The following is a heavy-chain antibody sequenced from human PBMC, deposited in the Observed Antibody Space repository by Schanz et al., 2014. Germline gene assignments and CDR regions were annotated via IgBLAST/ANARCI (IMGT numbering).Heavy chain of an antibody. J-gene: IGHJ3*02. CDR3: AKDPHRDYGGKPQAFDI. D-gene: IGHD4-17*01. CDR1: RLTFANED. CDR2: IWYDGNNK. Sequence: EQMVESGGGLVKPGGSLILSCAASRLTFANEDIHWVRQAPGKGLEWVAVIWYDGNNKYYADSVKGRFTISRDNSKNTLYLQMNSLRAEDTALYYCAKDPHRDYGGKPQAFDIWGQGTMVTVSS. V-gene: IGHV3-33*06.